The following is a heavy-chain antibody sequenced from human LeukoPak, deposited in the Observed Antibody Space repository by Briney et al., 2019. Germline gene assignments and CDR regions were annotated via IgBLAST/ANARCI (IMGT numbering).Heavy chain of an antibody. J-gene: IGHJ4*02. CDR3: ARDLEGIVVVPAATGDY. V-gene: IGHV3-48*04. CDR1: GFTFSSYS. D-gene: IGHD2-2*01. Sequence: GGSLRLSCAASGFTFSSYSTNWVRQAPGKGLEWVSYISSSSSTIYYADSVKGRFTISRDNAKNSLYLQMNSLRAEDTAVYYCARDLEGIVVVPAATGDYWGQGTLVTVSS. CDR2: ISSSSSTI.